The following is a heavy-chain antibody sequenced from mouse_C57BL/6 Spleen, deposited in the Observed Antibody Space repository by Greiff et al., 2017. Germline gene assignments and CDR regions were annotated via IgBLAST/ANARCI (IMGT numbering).Heavy chain of an antibody. D-gene: IGHD3-3*01. CDR2: ISNGGGST. CDR3: ARGRDGYAMDY. V-gene: IGHV5-12*01. Sequence: EVMLVESGGGLVQPGGSLKLSCAASGFTFSDYYMYWVRQTPEKRLEWVAYISNGGGSTYYPDTVKGRFTISRDNAKNTLYLQMSRLKSEDTAMYYCARGRDGYAMDYWGQGTSVTVSS. J-gene: IGHJ4*01. CDR1: GFTFSDYY.